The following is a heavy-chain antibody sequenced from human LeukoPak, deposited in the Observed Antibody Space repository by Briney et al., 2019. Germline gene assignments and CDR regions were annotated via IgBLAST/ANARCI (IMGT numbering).Heavy chain of an antibody. J-gene: IGHJ4*02. V-gene: IGHV1-2*02. CDR1: GGTFSSYA. CDR3: SRYYRYFDY. Sequence: GASVKVSCKASGGTFSSYAISWVRQAPGQGLEWMGWINPNTGDTNYAQKFQGRVTMTRDTSINTAYMDLSGLRSDDTAVYYCSRYYRYFDYWGQGTLVTVSS. CDR2: INPNTGDT. D-gene: IGHD3-10*01.